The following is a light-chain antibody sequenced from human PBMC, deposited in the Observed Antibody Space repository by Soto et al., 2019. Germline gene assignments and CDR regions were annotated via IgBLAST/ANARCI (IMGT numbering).Light chain of an antibody. CDR1: QTISSW. CDR2: RAS. J-gene: IGKJ1*01. V-gene: IGKV1-5*03. Sequence: DIQMTQSPSTLSGSVGDRVTITCRASQTISSWLAWYQQKPGKAPKLLMYRASTLESGVPSRFSGSGSGTDFTLTISSLEPEDFAVYYCQQRSDWPRTFGQGTKVDIK. CDR3: QQRSDWPRT.